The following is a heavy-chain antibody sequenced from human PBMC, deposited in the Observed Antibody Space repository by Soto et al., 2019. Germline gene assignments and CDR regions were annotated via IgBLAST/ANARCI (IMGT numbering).Heavy chain of an antibody. CDR2: ISGTGGTT. CDR3: AKDSEADYYDSSGSGYFDY. J-gene: IGHJ4*02. V-gene: IGHV3-23*01. D-gene: IGHD3-22*01. CDR1: GFIFSSYA. Sequence: GGSLRLSCAASGFIFSSYAMSWVRQAPGKGLEWVSTISGTGGTTYYADSVRARFTISRDNSKNTLYLQMNSPRAEDTALYYCAKDSEADYYDSSGSGYFDYWGQGTLVTVSP.